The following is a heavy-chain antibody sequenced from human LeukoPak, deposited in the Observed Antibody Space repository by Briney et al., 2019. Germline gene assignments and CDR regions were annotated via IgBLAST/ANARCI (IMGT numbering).Heavy chain of an antibody. CDR2: VSAYNGNT. V-gene: IGHV1-18*01. CDR3: ARDRDYSRWYFHL. D-gene: IGHD2-15*01. J-gene: IGHJ2*01. CDR1: GYTFTSYG. Sequence: SVKVSSKASGYTFTSYGISWVRQAPGQGLEWMGWVSAYNGNTNYAQKLQGRVTMTTDTSTSIAYMELRSLRSDDTAVYYCARDRDYSRWYFHLWGRGTLVTVSS.